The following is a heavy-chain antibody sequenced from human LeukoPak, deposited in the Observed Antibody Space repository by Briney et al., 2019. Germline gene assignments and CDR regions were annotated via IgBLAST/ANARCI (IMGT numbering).Heavy chain of an antibody. V-gene: IGHV3-23*01. D-gene: IGHD2/OR15-2a*01. CDR1: GFTFSSYA. J-gene: IGHJ5*02. Sequence: GGSLRLSCAASGFTFSSYAMSWVRQAPGKGLEWVAAVSGGGGGTYYADSVKGRFTISRDTSKNTLYLQMNSLRAEDTAVYYCARSRNWFDPWGQGTLVTVSS. CDR3: ARSRNWFDP. CDR2: VSGGGGGT.